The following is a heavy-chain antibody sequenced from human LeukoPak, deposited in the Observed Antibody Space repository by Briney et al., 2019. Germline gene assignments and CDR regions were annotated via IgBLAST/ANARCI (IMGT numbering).Heavy chain of an antibody. CDR1: GYTFTSYG. D-gene: IGHD6-13*01. CDR3: ARDHSAYSSSWYGY. V-gene: IGHV1-18*01. J-gene: IGHJ4*02. CDR2: ISAYNGNT. Sequence: ASVKVSCKASGYTFTSYGISWVRQAPGQGLEWMGWISAYNGNTNYAQKLQGRVTMTTDTSTSTAYMEPRSLRSDDTAVYYCARDHSAYSSSWYGYWGQGTLVTVSS.